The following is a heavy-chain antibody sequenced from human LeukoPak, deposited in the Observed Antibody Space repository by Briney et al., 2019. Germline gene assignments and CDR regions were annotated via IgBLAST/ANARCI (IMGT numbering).Heavy chain of an antibody. D-gene: IGHD3-3*01. Sequence: PGGSLRLSCAASGFTFSSYWMSWVRQAPGKGLEWVANIKQDGSEKYYVDSVKGRFTISRDNAKNSLYLQMNSLRAEDTAVYYCARDKVLRFLGWLDHNGFDYRGQGTLVTVSS. CDR2: IKQDGSEK. V-gene: IGHV3-7*01. CDR3: ARDKVLRFLGWLDHNGFDY. J-gene: IGHJ4*02. CDR1: GFTFSSYW.